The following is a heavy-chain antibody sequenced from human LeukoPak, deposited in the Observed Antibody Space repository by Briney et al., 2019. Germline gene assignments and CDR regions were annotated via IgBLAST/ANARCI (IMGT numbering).Heavy chain of an antibody. CDR1: GFTFSSYW. D-gene: IGHD4-17*01. Sequence: GGSLRLSGAASGFTFSSYWMHWVRQAPGKVLVWVSRINSDGSSTSYADSVKGRFTISRDNAKNTLYLQMNSLRAEDTAVYYCARDTDTVTTILDYWGQGTLVTVSS. CDR2: INSDGSST. J-gene: IGHJ4*02. CDR3: ARDTDTVTTILDY. V-gene: IGHV3-74*01.